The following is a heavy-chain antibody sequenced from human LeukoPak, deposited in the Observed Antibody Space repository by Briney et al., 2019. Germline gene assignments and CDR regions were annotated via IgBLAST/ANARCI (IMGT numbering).Heavy chain of an antibody. J-gene: IGHJ4*02. CDR3: ARTTYYDILTGYYFDY. V-gene: IGHV3-23*01. CDR2: ISGSGGST. Sequence: PGGSLRLSCAASGFTFSSYAMSWVRQAPGKGLEWVSGISGSGGSTYYADSVKGRFTISRDNSKNTPYLQMNSLRAEDTAVYYCARTTYYDILTGYYFDYWGQGTLVTVSS. CDR1: GFTFSSYA. D-gene: IGHD3-9*01.